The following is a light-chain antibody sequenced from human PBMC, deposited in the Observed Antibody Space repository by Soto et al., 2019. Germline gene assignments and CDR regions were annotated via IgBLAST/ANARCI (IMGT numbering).Light chain of an antibody. CDR1: SSDVGSYNL. Sequence: QSALTQPASVSGSPGQSITISCTGTSSDVGSYNLVSWYQQHPGKAPKLMIYEGSKRPSGVSNRFSGSKSGSTASLTISGLQAEDEADYYCCSYAGSSTFYVFGIGTKVTVL. V-gene: IGLV2-23*01. CDR2: EGS. CDR3: CSYAGSSTFYV. J-gene: IGLJ1*01.